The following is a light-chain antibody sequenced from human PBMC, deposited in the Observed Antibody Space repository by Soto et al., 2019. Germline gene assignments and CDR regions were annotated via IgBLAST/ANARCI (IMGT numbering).Light chain of an antibody. Sequence: IQMTQSPSTLSASVGDRVTITCRASQSISTWLAWYQQKPGKAPKLLIYDASSLESGVPSRFSGSGSGTKFTLTIASLQPDDFATYYCQQYNSYSQTFGQGTKVDIK. CDR3: QQYNSYSQT. J-gene: IGKJ1*01. CDR1: QSISTW. CDR2: DAS. V-gene: IGKV1-5*01.